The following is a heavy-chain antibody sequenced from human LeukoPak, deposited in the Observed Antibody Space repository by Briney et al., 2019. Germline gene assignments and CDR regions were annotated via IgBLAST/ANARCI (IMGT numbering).Heavy chain of an antibody. J-gene: IGHJ4*02. CDR3: AKGGLKLVIDY. CDR2: ISGSGGST. D-gene: IGHD6-6*01. V-gene: IGHV3-23*01. Sequence: GGSLRLSCAGSGFTFSRHNMNWVRQAPGKGREWVSAISGSGGSTYYADSVKGRFTISRDNSKNTLYLQMNSLRAEDTAVYYCAKGGLKLVIDYWGQGTLVTVSS. CDR1: GFTFSRHN.